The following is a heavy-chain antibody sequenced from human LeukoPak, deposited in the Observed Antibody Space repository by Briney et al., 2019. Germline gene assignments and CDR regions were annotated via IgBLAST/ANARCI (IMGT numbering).Heavy chain of an antibody. CDR3: ARVAKERVGGVYYFDY. V-gene: IGHV3-13*01. Sequence: GGSLRLSCAASGFTFSDYDMHWVRQATGKGLEWVSAIGTAGDTYYTGSVKGRFTTSRGNAKNSLYLQMNSLRAGDTAVYYCARVAKERVGGVYYFDYWGQGTLVTVSS. CDR1: GFTFSDYD. D-gene: IGHD1-1*01. CDR2: IGTAGDT. J-gene: IGHJ4*02.